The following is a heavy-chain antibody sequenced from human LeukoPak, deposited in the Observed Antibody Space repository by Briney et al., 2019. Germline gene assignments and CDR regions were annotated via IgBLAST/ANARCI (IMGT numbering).Heavy chain of an antibody. V-gene: IGHV1-69*01. CDR3: ARLTGTTGGDGMDV. CDR2: IIPIFGTA. J-gene: IGHJ6*02. CDR1: GGTFSSYA. Sequence: GSSVKVSCKASGGTFSSYAISWVRQAPGQGLEWMGGIIPIFGTANYALKFQGRVTITADESTSTAYMELSSLRSEDTAVYYCARLTGTTGGDGMDVWGQGTTVTVSS. D-gene: IGHD1-7*01.